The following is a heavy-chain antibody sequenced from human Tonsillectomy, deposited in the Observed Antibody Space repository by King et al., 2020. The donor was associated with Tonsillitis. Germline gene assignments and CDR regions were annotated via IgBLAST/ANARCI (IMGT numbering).Heavy chain of an antibody. CDR2: ISYDGGNK. V-gene: IGHV3-30*18. Sequence: VQLVESGGGVVQPGGSLRLSCAASGFTFSSYGMHWVRQAPGKGLEWVAVISYDGGNKYYTDSVKGRFTISRDNSKNTLYLQMNSLRAEDTAVYYCAKDLFAGTTPYDYYCYYGMDFWGQGTTVTVSS. D-gene: IGHD1-1*01. CDR1: GFTFSSYG. J-gene: IGHJ6*02. CDR3: AKDLFAGTTPYDYYCYYGMDF.